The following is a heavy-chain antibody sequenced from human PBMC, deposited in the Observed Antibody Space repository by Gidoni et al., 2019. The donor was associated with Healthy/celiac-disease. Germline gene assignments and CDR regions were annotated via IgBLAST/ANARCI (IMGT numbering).Heavy chain of an antibody. J-gene: IGHJ4*02. D-gene: IGHD3-9*01. CDR1: GYTFTSYY. Sequence: QVQLVQFGAEVKKPGASVKVSCKASGYTFTSYYMHWVRQALGQGLEWMGIINPSGGSTNYAQKFQGRVTMTRDTSTSTVYMELSSLRSEDTAVYYCARETPRYFDWLLPTRDFDYWGQGTLVTVSS. CDR2: INPSGGST. V-gene: IGHV1-46*01. CDR3: ARETPRYFDWLLPTRDFDY.